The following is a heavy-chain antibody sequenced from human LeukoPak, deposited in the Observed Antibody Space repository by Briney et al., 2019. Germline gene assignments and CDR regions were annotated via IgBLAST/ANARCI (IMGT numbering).Heavy chain of an antibody. Sequence: PGGSLRLSCAASGFTLSSYGMHWVRQAPGKGLEWVAVISYDGSNKYYADSVKGRFTISRDNSKNTLYLQMNSLRTEDTAVYYCARDKLLEYGNWFDPWGQGTLVTVSS. CDR1: GFTLSSYG. D-gene: IGHD4/OR15-4a*01. CDR2: ISYDGSNK. V-gene: IGHV3-30*03. CDR3: ARDKLLEYGNWFDP. J-gene: IGHJ5*02.